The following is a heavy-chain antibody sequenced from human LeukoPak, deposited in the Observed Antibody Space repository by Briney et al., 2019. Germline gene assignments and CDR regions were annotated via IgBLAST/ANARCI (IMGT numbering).Heavy chain of an antibody. V-gene: IGHV3-9*01. J-gene: IGHJ3*02. CDR3: AKDSSNDYAFDI. CDR1: GFTFDDYA. Sequence: GGSLRLSCAASGFTFDDYAMPWVRQAPGEGLEWVSGISWNSGSIGYADSVKGRFTISRDNAKNSLYLQMNSLRAEDTALYYCAKDSSNDYAFDIWGQGTMVTVSS. CDR2: ISWNSGSI. D-gene: IGHD1-1*01.